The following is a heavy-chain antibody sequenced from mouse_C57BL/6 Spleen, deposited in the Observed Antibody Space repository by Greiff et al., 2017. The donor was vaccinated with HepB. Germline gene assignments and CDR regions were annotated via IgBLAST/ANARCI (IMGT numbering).Heavy chain of an antibody. CDR1: GFNIKDDY. D-gene: IGHD1-1*01. CDR3: TTGYSGSSYAWLAY. Sequence: VQLKESGAELVRPGASVKLSCTASGFNIKDDYMHWVKQRPEQGLEWIGWIDPENGDTEYASKFQGKATITADTSSNTAYLQLSSLTSEDTAVYYCTTGYSGSSYAWLAYWGQGTLVTVSA. J-gene: IGHJ3*01. CDR2: IDPENGDT. V-gene: IGHV14-4*01.